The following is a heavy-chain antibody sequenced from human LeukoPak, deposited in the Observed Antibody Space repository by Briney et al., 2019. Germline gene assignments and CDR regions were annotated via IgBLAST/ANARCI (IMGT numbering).Heavy chain of an antibody. CDR2: IYSGGST. Sequence: PGGSLRLSCAASGFTVSSNYISSVRQAPGKGLEWVSVIYSGGSTYYADSVKGRFTISRDNSKNTLYLQMNSLRAEDTAVYYCASSDDYGDYLVDAFDIWGQGTMVTVSS. V-gene: IGHV3-66*02. CDR1: GFTVSSNY. CDR3: ASSDDYGDYLVDAFDI. J-gene: IGHJ3*02. D-gene: IGHD4-17*01.